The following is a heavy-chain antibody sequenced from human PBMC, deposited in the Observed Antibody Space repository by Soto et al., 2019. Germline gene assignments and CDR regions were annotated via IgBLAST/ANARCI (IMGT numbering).Heavy chain of an antibody. J-gene: IGHJ4*02. V-gene: IGHV2-5*01. CDR1: GFSLSTSGVG. CDR2: IYWNDDK. D-gene: IGHD5-12*01. CDR3: AHHSGYDFGSHY. Sequence: SGPTLVNPTQTLTLTCTFSGFSLSTSGVGVGWIRQPPGKALEWHALIYWNDDKRYSPSLKSRLTITKDTSKNQVVLTMTNIDPVDTATYYCAHHSGYDFGSHYWGQGTLVTVSS.